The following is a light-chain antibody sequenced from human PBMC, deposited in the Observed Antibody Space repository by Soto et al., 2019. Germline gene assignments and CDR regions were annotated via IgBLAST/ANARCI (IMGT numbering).Light chain of an antibody. Sequence: EIVLTQSPATLSLSPGERATLSCRASQSVSTYLAWYQRKPGQAPRLLIYDASNRATGIPARFSGTGSGTDFTLTISSLEPEDFAIYYCQQRGNWPRTFGHGTRVDIK. J-gene: IGKJ1*01. CDR3: QQRGNWPRT. V-gene: IGKV3-11*01. CDR1: QSVSTY. CDR2: DAS.